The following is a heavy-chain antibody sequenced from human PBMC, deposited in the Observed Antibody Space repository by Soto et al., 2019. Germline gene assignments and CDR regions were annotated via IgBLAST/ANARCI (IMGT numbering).Heavy chain of an antibody. CDR3: ATLGGTYLDY. CDR2: INSDGSST. V-gene: IGHV3-74*01. Sequence: PGGSLRLSCAASAFAFSDHWMHWVRQAPGEGLVWVSRINSDGSSTNYADSVKGRFTISRDNAKNTLYLQMNSLRAEDTAVYYCATLGGTYLDYWGQGNLVTV. D-gene: IGHD1-26*01. J-gene: IGHJ4*02. CDR1: AFAFSDHW.